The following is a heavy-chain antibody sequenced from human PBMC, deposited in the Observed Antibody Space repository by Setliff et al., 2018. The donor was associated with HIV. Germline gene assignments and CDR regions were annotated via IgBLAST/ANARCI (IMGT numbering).Heavy chain of an antibody. CDR1: GFTFSSYN. J-gene: IGHJ4*02. Sequence: NPGGSLRLSCAASGFTFSSYNMNWVRQAPGKGLEWVSSISSGSGYIYYADSVKGRLTISRDNAKNSLYLQINSLRAEDTAVYYCARDYGSGTYTSLAYWGQGTLVTVSS. V-gene: IGHV3-21*01. CDR3: ARDYGSGTYTSLAY. D-gene: IGHD3-10*01. CDR2: ISSGSGYI.